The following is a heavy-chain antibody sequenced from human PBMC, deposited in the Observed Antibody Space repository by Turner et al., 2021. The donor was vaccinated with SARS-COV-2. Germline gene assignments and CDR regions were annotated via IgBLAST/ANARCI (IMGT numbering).Heavy chain of an antibody. CDR2: ISYDGSNK. Sequence: QVQLVESGGGVVQPGRSLRLSCAASGFTFSSYGMHWVRQAPGKGLEWIAVISYDGSNKYYADSVKGRFTISRENSKNTLYLQMNSLRAEDTAVYYCAKGESQYFDYWGQGTLVTVSS. CDR1: GFTFSSYG. J-gene: IGHJ4*02. CDR3: AKGESQYFDY. V-gene: IGHV3-30*18.